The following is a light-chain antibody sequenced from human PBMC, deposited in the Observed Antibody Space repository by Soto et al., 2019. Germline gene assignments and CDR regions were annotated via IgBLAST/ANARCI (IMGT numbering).Light chain of an antibody. J-gene: IGKJ4*01. Sequence: EIVMTQSPVIVSVSPGERAILSCRASQSVSTHLAWYQQKPGQAPTLLIYGASIRAAGIPVRFSGSASGTDFPLTITSLHSEDFAVYYCQQYTNWPLTFGGGTKVEIK. V-gene: IGKV3-15*01. CDR3: QQYTNWPLT. CDR1: QSVSTH. CDR2: GAS.